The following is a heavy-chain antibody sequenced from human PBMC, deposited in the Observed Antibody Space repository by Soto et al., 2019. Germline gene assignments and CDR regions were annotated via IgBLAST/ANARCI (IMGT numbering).Heavy chain of an antibody. CDR1: GFTFSAYV. D-gene: IGHD3-3*01. CDR2: ITSSGGGT. V-gene: IGHV3-23*01. J-gene: IGHJ4*02. CDR3: AKGRGGPYTIFGVVDY. Sequence: PGGSLRLSCAASGFTFSAYVMSWVRQAPGKGLEWVSSITSSGGGTYYADSVKGRFTVSRDNSKNTVYLQMNSLRDEDTAVYYCAKGRGGPYTIFGVVDYWGQGTLVTVSS.